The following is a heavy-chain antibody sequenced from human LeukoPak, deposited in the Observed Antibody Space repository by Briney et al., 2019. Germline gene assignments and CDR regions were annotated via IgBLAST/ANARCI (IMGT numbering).Heavy chain of an antibody. CDR2: ISAYNGNT. Sequence: ASVKVSCKASGYTFTSYGISWVRQAPGQGLEWMGWISAYNGNTNYAQKFQGRVTMTRDTSISTAYMELSRPRSDDTAVYYCARERYDILTGYPTYYFDYWGQGTLVTVSS. CDR1: GYTFTSYG. V-gene: IGHV1-18*01. CDR3: ARERYDILTGYPTYYFDY. J-gene: IGHJ4*02. D-gene: IGHD3-9*01.